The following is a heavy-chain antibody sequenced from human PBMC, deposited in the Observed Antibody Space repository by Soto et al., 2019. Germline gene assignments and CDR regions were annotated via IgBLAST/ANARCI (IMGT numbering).Heavy chain of an antibody. CDR1: GGTFSSYT. CDR3: ARDKEVGYGDYVDATSGLDY. J-gene: IGHJ4*02. Sequence: QVQLVQSGAEVKKPGSSVKVSCKASGGTFSSYTISWVRQAPGQGLEWMGRIIPILGIANYAQKFQGRVTMTADKSTRTAYRELSSLRCEDTAVYYCARDKEVGYGDYVDATSGLDYWGQGTLVTVSS. V-gene: IGHV1-69*08. CDR2: IIPILGIA. D-gene: IGHD4-17*01.